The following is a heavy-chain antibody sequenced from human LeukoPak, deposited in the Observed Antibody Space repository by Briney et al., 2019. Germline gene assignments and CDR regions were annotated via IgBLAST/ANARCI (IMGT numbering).Heavy chain of an antibody. Sequence: GGPLRLSGAASGFTFSSYSMNWVRQAPGKGLEGVSYIISSSSTIYYADSVKGRFTISRDNAKNSLYLQMNSLRDEDTAVYYCARDRRITMVRGVLPDYWGQGIPVTLYS. D-gene: IGHD3-10*01. V-gene: IGHV3-48*02. CDR3: ARDRRITMVRGVLPDY. CDR1: GFTFSSYS. J-gene: IGHJ4*02. CDR2: IISSSSTI.